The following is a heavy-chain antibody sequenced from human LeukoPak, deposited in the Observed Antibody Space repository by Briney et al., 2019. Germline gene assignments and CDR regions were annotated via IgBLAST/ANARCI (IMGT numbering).Heavy chain of an antibody. V-gene: IGHV1-2*02. J-gene: IGHJ3*02. Sequence: ASVKVSCKASGYTFTGYYMHWVRQAPGQGLAWMGWINPNSGGTNYAQKFQGRVTMTRDTSISTAYMELSRLRSDDTAVYYCARALRLGIAFDIWGQGTMVTVSS. D-gene: IGHD3-16*01. CDR2: INPNSGGT. CDR3: ARALRLGIAFDI. CDR1: GYTFTGYY.